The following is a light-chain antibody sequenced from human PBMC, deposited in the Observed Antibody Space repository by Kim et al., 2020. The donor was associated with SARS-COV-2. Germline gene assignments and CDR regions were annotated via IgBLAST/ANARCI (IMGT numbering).Light chain of an antibody. CDR1: QTISNH. CDR3: QQSYSTHYS. V-gene: IGKV1-39*01. Sequence: DIQMTQSPSSLSPSVGYRVTITCRASQTISNHLNWYQQKPGRAPRLLIHAAFSLQSGVPSRFSGSGAGTEFNLTISSLQPEDFATYYCQQSYSTHYSFGQGTKLEI. CDR2: AAF. J-gene: IGKJ2*03.